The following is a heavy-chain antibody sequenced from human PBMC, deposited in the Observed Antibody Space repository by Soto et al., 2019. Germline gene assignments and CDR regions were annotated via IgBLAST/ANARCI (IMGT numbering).Heavy chain of an antibody. CDR2: IYYSGST. Sequence: QVQLQESGPGLVKPSQTLSLTCTVSGGSISSGDYYWSWIRQPPGKGLEWIGYIYYSGSTYYNPSRKSRVTISVDTSKNQFSLKLSSVTAADTAVYYCARGGSIVVVPAAMNYYYYGMDVWGQGTTVTVSS. CDR1: GGSISSGDYY. CDR3: ARGGSIVVVPAAMNYYYYGMDV. J-gene: IGHJ6*02. V-gene: IGHV4-30-4*01. D-gene: IGHD2-2*01.